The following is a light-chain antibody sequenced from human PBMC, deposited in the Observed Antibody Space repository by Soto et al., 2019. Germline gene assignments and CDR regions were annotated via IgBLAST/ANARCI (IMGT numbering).Light chain of an antibody. CDR3: QQYGNSPYT. V-gene: IGKV3-20*01. J-gene: IGKJ2*01. CDR1: QSVRSSY. Sequence: ELVLTQSPGTLSLSPGERATLSCRAIQSVRSSYLAWYQQKPGQPPRLLIYGASSRDTGIPDRFSGSGSGTDFTLTISRLEPEDVAVYYCQQYGNSPYTFGPGNKLESK. CDR2: GAS.